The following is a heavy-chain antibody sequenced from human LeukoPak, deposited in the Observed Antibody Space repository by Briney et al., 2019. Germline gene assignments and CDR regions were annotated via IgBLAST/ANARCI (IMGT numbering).Heavy chain of an antibody. CDR1: GGSFSGYY. CDR2: INHSGST. Sequence: SETLSLTCAVYGGSFSGYYWSWIRQPPGKGLEWIGEINHSGSTDYNPSVKSRVTISVDTSKNQFSLKLSSVTAADTAVYYCAREGTTGRNLNWFDSWGQGTLVTVSS. V-gene: IGHV4-34*01. D-gene: IGHD1-1*01. CDR3: AREGTTGRNLNWFDS. J-gene: IGHJ5*01.